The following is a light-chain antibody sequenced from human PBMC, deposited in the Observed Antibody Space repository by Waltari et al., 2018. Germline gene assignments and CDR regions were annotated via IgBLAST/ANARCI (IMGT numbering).Light chain of an antibody. J-gene: IGKJ4*01. Sequence: DIQMTQSPSTLSASVGDRVTITCRASQSIGSLLAWYQQKPGKAPKLLIYDASSLESGVPSRFSGSGSGTEFTLTINSLQSEDFAVYYCQQYYEWPLTFGGGTKVEIK. CDR3: QQYYEWPLT. CDR2: DAS. CDR1: QSIGSL. V-gene: IGKV1-5*01.